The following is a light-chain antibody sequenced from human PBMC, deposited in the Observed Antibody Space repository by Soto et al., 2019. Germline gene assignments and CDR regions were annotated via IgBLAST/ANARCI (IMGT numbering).Light chain of an antibody. CDR2: DAS. J-gene: IGKJ2*01. V-gene: IGKV3-11*01. Sequence: EIVLTQSPATLSLSPGERATLSCRASQSVSSYLAWYQQKPGQAPRLLLYDASNRATGIPARFSGSGSGTDFNLTISSLEPEDFAGYYCKQRSNWPPYTFGQGTKLEIK. CDR1: QSVSSY. CDR3: KQRSNWPPYT.